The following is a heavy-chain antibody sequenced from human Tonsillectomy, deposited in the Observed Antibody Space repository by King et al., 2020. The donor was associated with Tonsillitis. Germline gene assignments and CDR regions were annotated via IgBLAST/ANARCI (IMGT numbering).Heavy chain of an antibody. Sequence: GQLVQSGGGLVKPGGALRLSCAASGVTFSNAWMSWGRYGPGKGLEWGGLIRSKTDVGAADYASPVKGRFTISRDDSKNTLYLQMNSLKTEDTAVYYCTTGIYDFWSGGYMDVWGKGTTVTVSS. D-gene: IGHD3-3*01. CDR1: GVTFSNAW. J-gene: IGHJ6*03. V-gene: IGHV3-15*01. CDR3: TTGIYDFWSGGYMDV. CDR2: IRSKTDVGAA.